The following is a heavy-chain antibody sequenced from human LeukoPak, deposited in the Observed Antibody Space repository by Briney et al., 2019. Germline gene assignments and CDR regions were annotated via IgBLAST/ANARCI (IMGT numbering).Heavy chain of an antibody. D-gene: IGHD3-9*01. V-gene: IGHV1-18*01. J-gene: IGHJ4*02. CDR2: ISAYNGNT. Sequence: ASVKVSCKASGYTFPSYGISWLRQAPRQGLDWMGWISAYNGNTNYAQKLQGRVTMTTDTSTSTAYMELRSLRSDDTAVYYCAREAVVRYPDYWGQGTLVTVSS. CDR3: AREAVVRYPDY. CDR1: GYTFPSYG.